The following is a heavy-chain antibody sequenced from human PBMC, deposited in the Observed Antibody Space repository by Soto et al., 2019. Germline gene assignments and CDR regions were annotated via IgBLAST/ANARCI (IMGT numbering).Heavy chain of an antibody. CDR3: AKDSTVTTSLYFYYYGFDV. V-gene: IGHV3-23*01. CDR1: GFTFNHYA. Sequence: VQLLESGGGLVQPGGSLRLACTASGFTFNHYAMSWDRQAPGKGLEWVSAVSGRGGSTKYADSVKGRFIISRDNSNSTLYLQMDSLRGEDTAVYYCAKDSTVTTSLYFYYYGFDVWGQGTTVTVSS. D-gene: IGHD4-17*01. CDR2: VSGRGGST. J-gene: IGHJ6*01.